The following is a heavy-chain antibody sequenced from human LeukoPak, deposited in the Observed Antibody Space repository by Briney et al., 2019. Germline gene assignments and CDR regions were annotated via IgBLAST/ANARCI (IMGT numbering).Heavy chain of an antibody. CDR3: ARGDGRGRSDGAT. D-gene: IGHD6-19*01. J-gene: IGHJ1*01. CDR2: ISSSSSTI. Sequence: GGSLRLSCAASGFTFSSYSMNWVRQAPGKGLEWVSYISSSSSTIYYADSVKGRFTISRDNAKNSLYLEMNSLRVEDTGVYYCARGDGRGRSDGATWGPGTLVTVSS. V-gene: IGHV3-48*01. CDR1: GFTFSSYS.